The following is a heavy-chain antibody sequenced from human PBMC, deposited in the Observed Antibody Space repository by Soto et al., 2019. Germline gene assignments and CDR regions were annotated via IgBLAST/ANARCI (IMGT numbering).Heavy chain of an antibody. CDR2: ISGSGGST. V-gene: IGHV3-23*01. J-gene: IGHJ6*02. CDR3: AKGSLRAYDGMDV. CDR1: GFTFRSYA. D-gene: IGHD3-16*01. Sequence: GGSLRLSCAASGFTFRSYAMSWVRQAPGKGLEWVSAISGSGGSTFYADSVMGPFTISRDNSKSWRYLQMPSMRAEDTAVYYCAKGSLRAYDGMDVWGQGITVRVSS.